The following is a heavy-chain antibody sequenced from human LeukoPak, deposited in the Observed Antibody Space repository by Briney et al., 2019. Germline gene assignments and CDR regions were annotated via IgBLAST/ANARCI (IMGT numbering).Heavy chain of an antibody. Sequence: ASVKVSSTASGYTFTSYGISWVRQAPGQRLEWMGWISAYNGNTNYAQKLQGRVTMTTDTSTSTAYMELRSPRSDDTAVYYCARDRSRRYSSGLGRWGQGTLVTVSS. D-gene: IGHD6-19*01. CDR3: ARDRSRRYSSGLGR. CDR2: ISAYNGNT. CDR1: GYTFTSYG. J-gene: IGHJ4*02. V-gene: IGHV1-18*01.